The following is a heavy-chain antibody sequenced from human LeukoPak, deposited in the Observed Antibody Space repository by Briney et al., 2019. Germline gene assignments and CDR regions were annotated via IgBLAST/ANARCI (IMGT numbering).Heavy chain of an antibody. CDR3: ARVLGEGDYYDSSGYYYAPDY. Sequence: ASVKVSCKASGYTFTSYGISWVRQAPGQGLEWVGWISAYNGNTNYAQKLQGRVTMTTDTSTSTAYMELRSLRSDDTAVYYCARVLGEGDYYDSSGYYYAPDYWGQGTLVTVSS. V-gene: IGHV1-18*01. CDR2: ISAYNGNT. D-gene: IGHD3-22*01. CDR1: GYTFTSYG. J-gene: IGHJ4*02.